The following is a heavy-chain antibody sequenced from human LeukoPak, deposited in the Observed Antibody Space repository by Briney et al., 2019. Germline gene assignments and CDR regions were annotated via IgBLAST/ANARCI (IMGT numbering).Heavy chain of an antibody. CDR1: GGTFSSYA. D-gene: IGHD3-22*01. Sequence: SVKVSCKASGGTFSSYAISWVRQAPGQGLEWMGGIIPIFGTANYAQKFQGRVTITTDESMSAAYMELSSLRSEDTAVYYCARGDYYDSSGYYHFDYWGQGTLVTVSS. CDR2: IIPIFGTA. CDR3: ARGDYYDSSGYYHFDY. V-gene: IGHV1-69*05. J-gene: IGHJ4*02.